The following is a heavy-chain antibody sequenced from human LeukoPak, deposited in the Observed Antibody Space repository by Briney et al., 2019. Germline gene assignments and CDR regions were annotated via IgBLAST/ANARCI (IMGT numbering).Heavy chain of an antibody. V-gene: IGHV1-2*02. CDR1: GFTFSDHY. Sequence: ASLKVSCKTSGFTFSDHYMHWLRQAPGQGLEWMGWIKPDSVATNYAQKFQGRFTMSRDMSISTVYMELTSLTSDDTAMYWCTRDHDYGPGYWGQGTLVTVSA. CDR3: TRDHDYGPGY. CDR2: IKPDSVAT. J-gene: IGHJ4*02. D-gene: IGHD3-10*01.